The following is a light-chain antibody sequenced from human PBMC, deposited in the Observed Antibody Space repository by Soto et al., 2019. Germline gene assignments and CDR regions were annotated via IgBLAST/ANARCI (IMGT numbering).Light chain of an antibody. V-gene: IGLV2-14*01. J-gene: IGLJ1*01. CDR3: RSYTTSSTIV. Sequence: QSALTQPASVSGSPGQSITISCTGTSSDVGGFNFVSWYQQPPGKAPKLMIYDVSHRPSGVSNRFSGSKSGNTASLTISGLQAEDEGDYYCRSYTTSSTIVFGTGTKVTVL. CDR1: SSDVGGFNF. CDR2: DVS.